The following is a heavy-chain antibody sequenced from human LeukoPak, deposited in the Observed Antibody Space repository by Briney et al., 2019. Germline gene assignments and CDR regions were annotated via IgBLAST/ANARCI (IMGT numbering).Heavy chain of an antibody. V-gene: IGHV4-59*01. CDR2: IYYSGST. CDR3: ASFPYGDYARFDY. D-gene: IGHD4-17*01. Sequence: SETLSLTCTVSGGSISSYYWSWIRQPPGKGLEWIGYIYYSGSTNYNPSLKSRVTISVDTSKNQFSLKLSSVTAADTAVYYCASFPYGDYARFDYWGQGTLVTVSS. J-gene: IGHJ4*02. CDR1: GGSISSYY.